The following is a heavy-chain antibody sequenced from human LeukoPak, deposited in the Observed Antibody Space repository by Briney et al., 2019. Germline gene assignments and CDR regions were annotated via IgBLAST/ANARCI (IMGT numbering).Heavy chain of an antibody. D-gene: IGHD2-15*01. V-gene: IGHV3-64*01. CDR1: GFTFSSYS. J-gene: IGHJ4*02. CDR2: ISSNGGGT. CDR3: ARDPSDCSGGSCYYFDS. Sequence: PGGSLRLSCAASGFTFSSYSMHWVRQAPGKGLEYVSVISSNGGGTYYANSVKGRFTISRDNSKNTLYLQMGSLRAEDMAVYYCARDPSDCSGGSCYYFDSWGQGTLVTVSS.